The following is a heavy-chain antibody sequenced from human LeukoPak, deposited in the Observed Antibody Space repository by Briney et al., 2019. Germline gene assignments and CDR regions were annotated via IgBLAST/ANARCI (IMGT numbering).Heavy chain of an antibody. CDR2: ITSAGGYT. J-gene: IGHJ6*03. CDR1: GFTFSDYS. D-gene: IGHD2-2*01. V-gene: IGHV3-21*01. CDR3: ATSGGFVLPNAITGNWYMDV. Sequence: GRSLRLSCGASGFTFSDYSMNWVRQAPGKGLAWVASITSAGGYTYYADSVKGRFTISRDNAQNSLFLQMNSLRAEDTAVYFCATSGGFVLPNAITGNWYMDVWGRGTSVTVSS.